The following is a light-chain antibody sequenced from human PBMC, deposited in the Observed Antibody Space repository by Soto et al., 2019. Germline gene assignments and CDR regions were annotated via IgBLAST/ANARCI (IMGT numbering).Light chain of an antibody. CDR3: QQANDWPPT. V-gene: IGKV3-15*01. J-gene: IGKJ1*01. CDR1: QAISNN. CDR2: DAS. Sequence: RVMTQSPVTLPVSPGERVTLSCRASQAISNNLAWYQQKPGQAPRLLILDASTRATGIPARFSGSGSGTEFTLTISSLQSEDFAVYYCQQANDWPPTFGQGT.